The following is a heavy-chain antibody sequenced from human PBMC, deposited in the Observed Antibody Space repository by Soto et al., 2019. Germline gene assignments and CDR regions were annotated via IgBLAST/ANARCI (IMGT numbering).Heavy chain of an antibody. CDR1: GFNVMIYW. D-gene: IGHD3-16*01. V-gene: IGHV3-7*01. CDR3: ARDIGFDYVN. CDR2: VKEDGSEL. J-gene: IGHJ4*02. Sequence: GSLRLSCAVSGFNVMIYWMSWVRQAPGKGLEWVASVKEDGSELYYLHSVRGRFSMTRDSAGNALHLTMNYLSAEDTGVYFCARDIGFDYVNWGQGIPVTVSS.